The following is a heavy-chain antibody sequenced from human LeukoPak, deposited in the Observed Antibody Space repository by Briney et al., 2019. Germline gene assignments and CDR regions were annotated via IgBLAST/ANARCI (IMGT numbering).Heavy chain of an antibody. V-gene: IGHV3-15*01. D-gene: IGHD3-9*01. J-gene: IGHJ4*02. Sequence: PGGSLRLSCAASGFTFSNAWMSWVRQAPGKGLEWVGRIKSKTDGGTTDYAAPVKGRFTISRDDSKNTLYLQMNSLKTEDTAVYYCTTQHYDILTGPVDYWGQGTLVTVSS. CDR2: IKSKTDGGTT. CDR1: GFTFSNAW. CDR3: TTQHYDILTGPVDY.